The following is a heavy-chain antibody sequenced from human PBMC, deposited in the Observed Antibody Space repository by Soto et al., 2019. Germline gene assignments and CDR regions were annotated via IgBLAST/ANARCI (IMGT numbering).Heavy chain of an antibody. CDR1: GFTFSNAW. J-gene: IGHJ4*02. Sequence: GGSLRLSCAASGFTFSNAWMGWVRQAPGKGLEWVGRIKSKTDGGTTDYAAPVKGRFTISRDDSKNTLYLQMNSLKTEDTAVYYCTTAPYYDSSGYYPIDYWGQGTLVTVSS. CDR2: IKSKTDGGTT. D-gene: IGHD3-22*01. V-gene: IGHV3-15*01. CDR3: TTAPYYDSSGYYPIDY.